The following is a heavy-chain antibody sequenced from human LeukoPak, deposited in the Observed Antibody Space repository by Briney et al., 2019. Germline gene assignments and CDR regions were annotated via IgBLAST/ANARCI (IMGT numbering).Heavy chain of an antibody. CDR1: GGSISSSSYY. D-gene: IGHD4-23*01. J-gene: IGHJ5*02. CDR2: IYYSGST. CDR3: ARHVRKGTTVVTHWFDP. Sequence: PSETLSLTCTVSGGSISSSSYYWGWIRQPPGKGLEWIGSIYYSGSTYYNPSLKSRVTISVDTSKNQFSLKLSSVTAADTAVYYCARHVRKGTTVVTHWFDPWGLGTLVTVSS. V-gene: IGHV4-39*01.